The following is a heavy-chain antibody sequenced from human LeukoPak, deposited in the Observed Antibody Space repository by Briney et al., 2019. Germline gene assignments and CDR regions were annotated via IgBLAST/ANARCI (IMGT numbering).Heavy chain of an antibody. V-gene: IGHV3-48*01. CDR2: ISSSSSTI. CDR1: GFTFSSYS. Sequence: GGSLRLSCAASGFTFSSYSMNWVRQAPGKGLEWVSYISSSSSTIYYADSVKGRFTISRDNAKNSLYLQMNSLRAEDTAVYYCTRDEIYYDILTGYRHFDYWGQGTLVTVFS. CDR3: TRDEIYYDILTGYRHFDY. D-gene: IGHD3-9*01. J-gene: IGHJ4*02.